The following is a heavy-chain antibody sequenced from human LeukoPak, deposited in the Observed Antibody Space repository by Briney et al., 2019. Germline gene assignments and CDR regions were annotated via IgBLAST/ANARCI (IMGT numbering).Heavy chain of an antibody. J-gene: IGHJ4*02. V-gene: IGHV4-39*07. Sequence: SETLSLTCIIPGGSISSSSYYWAWIRQSPGKGLEWIGTFSSGGSAYYNPSLTSRVSISKDTSDNQFSLRLYSVTAADTAVYYCARKQTGTMYDVWGQGTQVTVSS. D-gene: IGHD1-7*01. CDR1: GGSISSSSYY. CDR2: FSSGGSA. CDR3: ARKQTGTMYDV.